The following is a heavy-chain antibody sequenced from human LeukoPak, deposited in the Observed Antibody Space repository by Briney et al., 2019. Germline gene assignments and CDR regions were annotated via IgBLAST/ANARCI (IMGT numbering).Heavy chain of an antibody. CDR3: ARDFKYYDSSGPNWYFDL. V-gene: IGHV3-13*01. J-gene: IGHJ2*01. CDR2: IGTAGDT. CDR1: GFTFSSYD. Sequence: GGSLRLSCAASGFTFSSYDMHWVRQATGKSLEWVSAIGTAGDTYYPGSVKGRFTISRENAKNSLYLQMNSLRAGDTAVYYCARDFKYYDSSGPNWYFDLWGRGTLVTVSS. D-gene: IGHD3-22*01.